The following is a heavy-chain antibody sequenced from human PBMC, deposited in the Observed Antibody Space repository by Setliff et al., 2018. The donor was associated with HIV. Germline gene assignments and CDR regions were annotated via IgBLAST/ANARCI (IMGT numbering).Heavy chain of an antibody. CDR2: ISGFNGNT. J-gene: IGHJ3*02. CDR1: GYSFARYG. Sequence: GASVKVSCKASGYSFARYGLSWVRQAPGQGLEWMGWISGFNGNTKYAQSFQDRVAMTTETATSTAYMEMRSLRSDDTAVYFCARVPYRSAWFSGGQDAFDIWGQGTMVTVSS. D-gene: IGHD6-19*01. V-gene: IGHV1-18*01. CDR3: ARVPYRSAWFSGGQDAFDI.